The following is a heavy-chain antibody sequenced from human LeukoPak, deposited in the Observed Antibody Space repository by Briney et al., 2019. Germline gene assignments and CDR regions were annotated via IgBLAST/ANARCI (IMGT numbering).Heavy chain of an antibody. Sequence: PGGSLRLSCAASGFTFSNAWMSWVRQAPGKGLEWVSVISCSTNNTYNADSVEGRFTISRDNSKNTLYLQMNSLRAEDTAVYYCAKLRGTTRFHLFPYYFDYWGQGTLVTVSS. CDR3: AKLRGTTRFHLFPYYFDY. CDR1: GFTFSNAW. V-gene: IGHV3-23*01. CDR2: ISCSTNNT. D-gene: IGHD1/OR15-1a*01. J-gene: IGHJ4*02.